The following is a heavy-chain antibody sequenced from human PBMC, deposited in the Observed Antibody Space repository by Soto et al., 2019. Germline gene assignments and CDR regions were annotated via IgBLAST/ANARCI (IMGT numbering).Heavy chain of an antibody. D-gene: IGHD5-18*01. J-gene: IGHJ4*02. Sequence: NPSETLSLTCDVSGFSISSGYYWAWIRQSPGKGLEWIGSIHPSGSVYYNPALKSRVILLVDSSKNQFSMKLKSVTAADSAMYYCARDLGQTALASWGQGTVVT. V-gene: IGHV4-38-2*02. CDR3: ARDLGQTALAS. CDR1: GFSISSGYY. CDR2: IHPSGSV.